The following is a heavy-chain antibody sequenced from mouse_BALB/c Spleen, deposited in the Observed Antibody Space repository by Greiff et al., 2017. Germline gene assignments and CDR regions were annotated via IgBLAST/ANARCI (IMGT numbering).Heavy chain of an antibody. D-gene: IGHD2-4*01. V-gene: IGHV5-6*01. CDR2: ISSGGSYT. Sequence: EVQRVESGGDLVKPGGSLKLSCAASGFTFSSYGMSWVRQTPDKRLEWVATISSGGSYTYYPDSVKGRFTISRDNAKNTLYLQMSSLKSEDTAMYYCARSYDYDGYYFDYWGQGTTLTVSS. CDR1: GFTFSSYG. CDR3: ARSYDYDGYYFDY. J-gene: IGHJ2*01.